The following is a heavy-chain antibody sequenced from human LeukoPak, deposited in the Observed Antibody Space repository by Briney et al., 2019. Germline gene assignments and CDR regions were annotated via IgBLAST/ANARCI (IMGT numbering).Heavy chain of an antibody. CDR2: IIPIFGTA. CDR3: ARARRYSSSEFDY. D-gene: IGHD6-6*01. J-gene: IGHJ4*02. CDR1: GGTFSSYA. Sequence: SVKASCKASGGTFSSYAISWVRQAPGQGLEWMGGIIPIFGTANYAQKFQGRVTITADESTSTAYMELSSPRSEDTAVYYCARARRYSSSEFDYWGQGTLVTVSS. V-gene: IGHV1-69*13.